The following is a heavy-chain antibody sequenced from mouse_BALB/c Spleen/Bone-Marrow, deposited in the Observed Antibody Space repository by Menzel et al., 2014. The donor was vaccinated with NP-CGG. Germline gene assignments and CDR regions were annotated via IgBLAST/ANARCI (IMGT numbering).Heavy chain of an antibody. CDR2: INPDSSTI. D-gene: IGHD2-1*01. Sequence: VQLQQSGGGLVQPGGSLKLSCAASGFDFSRYWMSWVRQAPGKGLEWIGEINPDSSTINYTPSLKDKFIISRDNAKNTLYLQMSKVRSEDTALYYCARQSYYGKGYCWSQGATLTVSS. CDR1: GFDFSRYW. J-gene: IGHJ2*01. CDR3: ARQSYYGKGYC. V-gene: IGHV4-1*02.